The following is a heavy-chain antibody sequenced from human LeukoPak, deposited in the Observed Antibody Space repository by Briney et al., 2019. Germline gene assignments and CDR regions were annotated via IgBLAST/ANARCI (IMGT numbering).Heavy chain of an antibody. J-gene: IGHJ6*02. CDR1: GYTFTSYA. Sequence: ASVKVSCKASGYTFTSYAMHWVRQAPGQRLEWMGWINAGNGNTKYSQKFQGRVTITRDTSASTAYVELSSLRSEDTAVYYCARNLYCGGDCYSVGMDVWGQGTTVTVSS. CDR2: INAGNGNT. V-gene: IGHV1-3*01. CDR3: ARNLYCGGDCYSVGMDV. D-gene: IGHD2-21*02.